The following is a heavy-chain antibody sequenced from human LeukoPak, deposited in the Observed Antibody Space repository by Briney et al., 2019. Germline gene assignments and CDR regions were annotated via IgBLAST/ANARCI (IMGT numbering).Heavy chain of an antibody. CDR3: TRGDGSGSS. Sequence: GGSLRLSCTASGFTFRDYAMSWVRQAPGKGLAWVGFIRSKGSGGTTEYAASVKGRFTISRDDSKSIAYLQMNSLKTEDTAVYYCTRGDGSGSSWGQGTLVTVSS. CDR2: IRSKGSGGTT. J-gene: IGHJ5*02. D-gene: IGHD3-10*01. V-gene: IGHV3-49*04. CDR1: GFTFRDYA.